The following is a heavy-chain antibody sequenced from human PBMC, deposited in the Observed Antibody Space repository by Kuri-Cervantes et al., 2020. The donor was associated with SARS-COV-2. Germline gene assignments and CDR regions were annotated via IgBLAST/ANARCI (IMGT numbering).Heavy chain of an antibody. CDR1: GFTFSSYW. V-gene: IGHV3-7*01. CDR2: IKQDGSEK. Sequence: GESLKISCAASGFTFSSYWMSWVRQAPGKGLEWVANIKQDGSEKYYVDSVKGRFTISRDNSKNTLYLQMNSLRAEDTAVYYCASSPVAAPFGAFDIWGQGTMVTVSS. CDR3: ASSPVAAPFGAFDI. J-gene: IGHJ3*02. D-gene: IGHD6-19*01.